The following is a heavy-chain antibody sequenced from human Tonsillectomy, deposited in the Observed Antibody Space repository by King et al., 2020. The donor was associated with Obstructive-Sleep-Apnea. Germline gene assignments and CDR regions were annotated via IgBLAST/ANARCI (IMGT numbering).Heavy chain of an antibody. Sequence: VQLVESGGGLVKPGGSLRLSCTASGFNVSDHYMTWIRQAPGKGPEWISSITPTGPYTDYAGSVKGRFTISRDNAKNSLFLQMKSLRVEDTATYYCAREIGGSGSHYYYDALDVWGQGTTVTVSS. CDR2: ITPTGPYT. J-gene: IGHJ6*02. V-gene: IGHV3-11*06. CDR1: GFNVSDHY. CDR3: AREIGGSGSHYYYDALDV. D-gene: IGHD1-26*01.